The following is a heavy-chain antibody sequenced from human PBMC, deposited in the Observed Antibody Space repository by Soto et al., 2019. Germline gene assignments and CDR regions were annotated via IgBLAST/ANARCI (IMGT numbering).Heavy chain of an antibody. D-gene: IGHD1-26*01. CDR3: ARGGSLIPSYYFEH. CDR1: GGTFSSYA. J-gene: IGHJ4*02. V-gene: IGHV1-69*01. CDR2: IIPIFGTA. Sequence: QVQLVQSGAEVKKPGSSVKVSCKASGGTFSSYAISWVRQAPGQGLEWMGGIIPIFGTANYAKKFQGRVTITADESTSTAYMEMSRLMSEDTAVYYGARGGSLIPSYYFEHWGQGTLVTGSS.